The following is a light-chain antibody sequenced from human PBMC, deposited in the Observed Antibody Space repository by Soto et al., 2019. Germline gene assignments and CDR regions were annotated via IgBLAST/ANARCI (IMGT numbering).Light chain of an antibody. CDR1: QGIGDD. J-gene: IGKJ1*01. V-gene: IGKV1-17*01. Sequence: DIQMTQSPSSLSASVGDRVIITCRASQGIGDDLGWYQQKPGKAPKRLIYAASSLQSGVPSRFSGSASGTDFTLTISSLKPDDFASYYCLQHNTYPWTFGPGTKVEVK. CDR3: LQHNTYPWT. CDR2: AAS.